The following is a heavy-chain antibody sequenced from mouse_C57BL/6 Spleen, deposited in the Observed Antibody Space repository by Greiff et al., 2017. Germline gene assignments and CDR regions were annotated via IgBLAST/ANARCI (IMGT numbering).Heavy chain of an antibody. D-gene: IGHD2-12*01. CDR1: GYTFTSYW. V-gene: IGHV1-61*01. J-gene: IGHJ2*01. Sequence: QVQLQQPGAELVRPGSSVKLSCKASGYTFTSYWMDWVKQRPGQGLEWIGNIYPSDSETHYNQKFKGKATLTVDKSSSTAYMQLSSLTSYDSAVXYCARSLRQINYWGQGTTLTVSS. CDR3: ARSLRQINY. CDR2: IYPSDSET.